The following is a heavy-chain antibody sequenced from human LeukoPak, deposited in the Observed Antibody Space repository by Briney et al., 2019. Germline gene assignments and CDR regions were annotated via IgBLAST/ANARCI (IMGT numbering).Heavy chain of an antibody. J-gene: IGHJ4*01. CDR2: IYTSGST. CDR1: GGSISSGSYY. V-gene: IGHV4-61*02. CDR3: AGRTVVFDY. Sequence: SQTLSLTCTVSGGSISSGSYYWSWIRQPAGKGLEWIGRIYTSGSTNYNPSLKSRVTISVDTSKNQFSLKLSSVTAADTAVYYCAGRTVVFDYWGHGTLVTVSS. D-gene: IGHD4-23*01.